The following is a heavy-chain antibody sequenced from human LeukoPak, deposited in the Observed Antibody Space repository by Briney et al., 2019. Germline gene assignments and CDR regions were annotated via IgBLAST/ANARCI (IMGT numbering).Heavy chain of an antibody. CDR1: GGSISSYY. D-gene: IGHD3-10*01. CDR3: ASYGEEDAFDI. V-gene: IGHV4-59*01. Sequence: PSETLSLTCGVSGGSISSYYWSWIRQPPGKGLEWIGYIYYNGSTNYNPSLKSRVTISVDTSKNQFSLKLSSVTAADTAVYYCASYGEEDAFDIWGQGTMVTVSS. CDR2: IYYNGST. J-gene: IGHJ3*02.